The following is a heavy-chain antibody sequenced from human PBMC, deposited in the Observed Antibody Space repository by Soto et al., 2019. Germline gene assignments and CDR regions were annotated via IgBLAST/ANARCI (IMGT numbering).Heavy chain of an antibody. Sequence: GGSLRLSCAASAFSFSTSWMHWVRQAPGEGLVWVSRINPDGRTINYADSVKGRFTISRDNAKNTLYLQMNILRAEDTAVYLYATDRNYRFDNWRLGTLVTVSS. CDR1: AFSFSTSW. CDR2: INPDGRTI. J-gene: IGHJ4*02. V-gene: IGHV3-74*01. CDR3: ATDRNYRFDN. D-gene: IGHD1-7*01.